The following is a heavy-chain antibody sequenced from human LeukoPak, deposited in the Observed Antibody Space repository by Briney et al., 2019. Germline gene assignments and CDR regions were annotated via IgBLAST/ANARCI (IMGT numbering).Heavy chain of an antibody. CDR3: ARTIRGY. J-gene: IGHJ4*02. Sequence: GGSLRLSCAASGFTFSNYWMSWVRQAPGKGLEWVANIKDDGSEKYYVDSVKGRFTISRDNAKNPLYLQMNSLRAEDTAMYYCARTIRGYWGQGTLVTVSS. V-gene: IGHV3-7*01. CDR1: GFTFSNYW. CDR2: IKDDGSEK. D-gene: IGHD6-13*01.